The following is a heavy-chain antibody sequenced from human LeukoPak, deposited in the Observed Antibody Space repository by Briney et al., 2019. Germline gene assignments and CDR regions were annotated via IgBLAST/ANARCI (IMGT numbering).Heavy chain of an antibody. CDR1: GGSFSGYY. CDR3: ARDVTPATL. J-gene: IGHJ4*02. CDR2: IHSSGST. V-gene: IGHV4-59*01. Sequence: NPSETLSLTCAVYGGSFSGYYWSWIRQPPGKGLEWIGYIHSSGSTNYNPSLKSRVTISMDTSKNQFSLQLSSVTAADTAVYYCARDVTPATLWGQGTLVTVSS. D-gene: IGHD3-16*01.